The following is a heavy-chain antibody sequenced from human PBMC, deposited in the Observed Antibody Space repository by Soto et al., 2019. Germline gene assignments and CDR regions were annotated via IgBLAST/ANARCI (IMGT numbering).Heavy chain of an antibody. CDR1: GFTVSSNY. V-gene: IGHV3-66*01. CDR2: IYSGGST. J-gene: IGHJ4*02. D-gene: IGHD2-15*01. Sequence: EVQLVESGGGLVQPGGSLRLSCAASGFTVSSNYMSWVRQAPGKGLEWVSVIYSGGSTYYADSVKGRFIISRDDSKNTLLLQMNSLRAEDTAVYYCATAKLLLPWLFDYWGQGTLVTVSS. CDR3: ATAKLLLPWLFDY.